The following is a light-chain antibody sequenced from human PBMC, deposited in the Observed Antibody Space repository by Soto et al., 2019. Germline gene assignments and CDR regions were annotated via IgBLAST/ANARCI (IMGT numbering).Light chain of an antibody. Sequence: EIVLTQSPGTLSLSPGERGTLPCRASQSVINNYLAWYQQKPGQAPRLLIYGAFSRATGIPERFSGSGSGTEFTLTISRLAPEDFAVYYCQQYGSAPITFGQGTRLEIK. CDR3: QQYGSAPIT. CDR2: GAF. V-gene: IGKV3-20*01. J-gene: IGKJ5*01. CDR1: QSVINNY.